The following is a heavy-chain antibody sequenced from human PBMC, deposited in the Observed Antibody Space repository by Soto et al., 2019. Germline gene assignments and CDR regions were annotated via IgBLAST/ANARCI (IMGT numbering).Heavy chain of an antibody. D-gene: IGHD3-22*01. V-gene: IGHV1-69*06. Sequence: SVKVSCKSSVGTFSGYAISLVRQAPGQGLEWMGGIIPIFGTANYAQKFQGRVTITADKSTSTAYMELRSLRSEDTAVYYCARELSGYYLNWFDPWGQGTLVTVSS. CDR1: VGTFSGYA. CDR2: IIPIFGTA. CDR3: ARELSGYYLNWFDP. J-gene: IGHJ5*02.